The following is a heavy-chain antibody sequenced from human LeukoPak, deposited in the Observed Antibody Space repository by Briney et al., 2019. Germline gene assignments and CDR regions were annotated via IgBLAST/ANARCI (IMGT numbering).Heavy chain of an antibody. CDR3: ARVAYYDILTGYYNNWFDP. D-gene: IGHD3-9*01. CDR2: ISAYNGNT. Sequence: ASVKVSCKASGYTFTSYGISWVRQAPGQGLEWMGWISAYNGNTNYAQKLQGRVTMTTDTSTSTAYMELRSLRSDDTAVYYCARVAYYDILTGYYNNWFDPWGQGTLVTVSS. V-gene: IGHV1-18*01. CDR1: GYTFTSYG. J-gene: IGHJ5*02.